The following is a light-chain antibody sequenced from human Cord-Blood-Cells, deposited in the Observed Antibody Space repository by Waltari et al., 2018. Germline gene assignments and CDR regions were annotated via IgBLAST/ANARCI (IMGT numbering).Light chain of an antibody. CDR1: SSDVGGYNY. Sequence: QSALTQPASVSGSPGQPITISCTGTSSDVGGYNYVSWYQQHPGKAPKLMIYEVSNRPSGVSNRVSGSKSGNTASLTISGLQAEDEADYYCSSYTSSSTYVFGTGTKVTVL. CDR2: EVS. V-gene: IGLV2-14*01. CDR3: SSYTSSSTYV. J-gene: IGLJ1*01.